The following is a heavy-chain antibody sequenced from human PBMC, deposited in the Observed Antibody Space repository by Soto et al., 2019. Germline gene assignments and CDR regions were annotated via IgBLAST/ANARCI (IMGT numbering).Heavy chain of an antibody. V-gene: IGHV1-69*02. J-gene: IGHJ6*02. D-gene: IGHD6-19*01. CDR1: VCAYSIYT. Sequence: SPVKLDCKASVCAYSIYTIGGVRQTHGQGREWMGRIIPILGIANYAQKFQGRVTITADKSTSTAYMELSSLRSEDTAVYYCARVNNRGWFDFHMGVCAEGLSVTVSS. CDR3: ARVNNRGWFDFHMGV. CDR2: IIPILGIA.